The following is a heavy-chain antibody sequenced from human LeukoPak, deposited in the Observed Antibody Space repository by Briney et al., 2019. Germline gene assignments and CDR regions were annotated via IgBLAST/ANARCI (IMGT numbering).Heavy chain of an antibody. D-gene: IGHD4-23*01. Sequence: GGSLRLSCAASGFTFSSYAMSWVRQAPGKGLEWVSAISGSGGSTYYADSVKGRFTISRDNSKNTLYLQMNSLRAEDTAVYYCAKDQLGYDYGGKQLNFDYWGQGTLVTVSS. J-gene: IGHJ4*02. CDR3: AKDQLGYDYGGKQLNFDY. V-gene: IGHV3-23*01. CDR2: ISGSGGST. CDR1: GFTFSSYA.